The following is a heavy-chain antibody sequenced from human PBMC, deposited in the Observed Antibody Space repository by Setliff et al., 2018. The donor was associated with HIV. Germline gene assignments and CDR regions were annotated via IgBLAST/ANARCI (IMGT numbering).Heavy chain of an antibody. CDR1: GASLDSGSYY. D-gene: IGHD3-22*01. CDR3: ARGRDGSQYDSSAASYY. J-gene: IGHJ4*02. CDR2: FFHGSP. V-gene: IGHV4-31*03. Sequence: TLSLTCSVSGASLDSGSYYWTWIRQHPGKGLEWIGYFFHGSPEYNPSLRSRITISADMSKNQFSLTMLSVTAEDTAVYYCARGRDGSQYDSSAASYYWGRGILVTVSS.